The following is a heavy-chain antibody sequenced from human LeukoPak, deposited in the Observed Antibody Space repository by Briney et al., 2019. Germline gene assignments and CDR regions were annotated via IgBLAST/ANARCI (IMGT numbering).Heavy chain of an antibody. CDR1: GFTFSSYG. J-gene: IGHJ3*02. CDR3: ARDASGSYYSYAFDI. D-gene: IGHD1-26*01. V-gene: IGHV3-30*03. Sequence: GGSLRLSCAASGFTFSSYGMHWVRQAPGKGLEWVAVISYDGSNKYYADSVKGRFTISRDNSKNTLYLQMNSLRAEDTAVYYCARDASGSYYSYAFDIWGQGTMVTVSS. CDR2: ISYDGSNK.